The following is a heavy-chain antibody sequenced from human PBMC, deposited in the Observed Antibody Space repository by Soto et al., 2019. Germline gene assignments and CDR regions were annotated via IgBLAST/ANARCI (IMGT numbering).Heavy chain of an antibody. J-gene: IGHJ4*02. Sequence: QFQLVQTGAEVKKPGSSVKVSCKASGDTFNFYTISWVRQAPGQGLEWMGRIIPMLGMSNYAQKFQDRVTIIADKSRSTAYMHWSSLRSEDTAIYYSATSYGTGSRLFDYWGQVTLVTVSS. D-gene: IGHD2-8*02. V-gene: IGHV1-69*02. CDR2: IIPMLGMS. CDR1: GDTFNFYT. CDR3: ATSYGTGSRLFDY.